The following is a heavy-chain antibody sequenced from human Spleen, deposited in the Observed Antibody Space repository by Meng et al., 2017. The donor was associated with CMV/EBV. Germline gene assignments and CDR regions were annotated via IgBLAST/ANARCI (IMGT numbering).Heavy chain of an antibody. D-gene: IGHD6-13*01. Sequence: SETLSLTCIVSGNPISSGYYWGWIRQSPGKGLEWIGSIYQSGSTYYNPSLKSRVIISVDTSKNQFSLKLTSVTAADTAVYYCAREGSGSNGSSRYGHFHHWGQGTLVTVSS. CDR3: AREGSGSNGSSRYGHFHH. J-gene: IGHJ1*01. CDR2: IYQSGST. CDR1: GNPISSGYY. V-gene: IGHV4-38-2*02.